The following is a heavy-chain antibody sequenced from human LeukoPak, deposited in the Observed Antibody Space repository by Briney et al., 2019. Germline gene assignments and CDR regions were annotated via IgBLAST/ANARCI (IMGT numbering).Heavy chain of an antibody. Sequence: SETLSLTCTVSGGSISSYYWSWIRQPPGKGLEWIGYIYYSGSTNYNPSLKSRVTISVDTSKNKFSLKLSSVTAADTAVYYCASKITYYDFWSGYSTDDAFDIWGQGTMVTVSS. V-gene: IGHV4-59*08. CDR2: IYYSGST. CDR3: ASKITYYDFWSGYSTDDAFDI. D-gene: IGHD3-3*01. CDR1: GGSISSYY. J-gene: IGHJ3*02.